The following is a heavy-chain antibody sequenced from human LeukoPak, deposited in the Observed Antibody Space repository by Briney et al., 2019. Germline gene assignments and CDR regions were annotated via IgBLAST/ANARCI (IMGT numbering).Heavy chain of an antibody. Sequence: PSETLSLTCTVSGGSISSYYWSWIRQPPGKGLEWIGYIYYSGSTNYNPSLKSRVTISVDTSKNQFSLKPSSVTAAVTAVYYCARVAAAAGIINWFDPWGQGTLVTVSS. CDR1: GGSISSYY. V-gene: IGHV4-59*01. CDR3: ARVAAAAGIINWFDP. CDR2: IYYSGST. D-gene: IGHD6-13*01. J-gene: IGHJ5*02.